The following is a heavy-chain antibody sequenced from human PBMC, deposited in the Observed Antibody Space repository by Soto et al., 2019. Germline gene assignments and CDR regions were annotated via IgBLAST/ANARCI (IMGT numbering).Heavy chain of an antibody. Sequence: ASETLSLTCTVSGGSISSGGYYWSWIRQHPGKGLEWIGYIYYSGSTYYNPSLKSRVTISVDTSKNQFSLKLSSVTAADTAVYYCARAPSKYYDFWTAPGDYFDYWGQGTLVTVSS. D-gene: IGHD3-3*01. J-gene: IGHJ4*02. CDR1: GGSISSGGYY. CDR3: ARAPSKYYDFWTAPGDYFDY. CDR2: IYYSGST. V-gene: IGHV4-31*03.